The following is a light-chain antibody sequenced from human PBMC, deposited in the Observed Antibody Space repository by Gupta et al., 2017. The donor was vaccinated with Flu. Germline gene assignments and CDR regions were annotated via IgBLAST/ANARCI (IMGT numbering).Light chain of an antibody. Sequence: PGKTASITCGGNNIGEKIVHWYLQKSGQAPVLVVHDDDDRPSAIPGRFSGSKSGNTATLTLTGVEAGDEADYYCHVWDSSSGRVFGGGTKLTVL. CDR2: DDD. V-gene: IGLV3-21*03. CDR3: HVWDSSSGRV. J-gene: IGLJ3*02. CDR1: NIGEKI.